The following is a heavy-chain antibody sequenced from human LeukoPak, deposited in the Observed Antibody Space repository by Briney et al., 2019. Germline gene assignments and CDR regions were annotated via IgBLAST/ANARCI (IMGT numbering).Heavy chain of an antibody. J-gene: IGHJ4*02. D-gene: IGHD3-10*01. Sequence: VASVKVSCKASGYTFTGYYMHWVRQAPGQGLEWMGWINPNSGGTNYAQKFQGRVTMTRDTSISTAYMELSRLRSDDTAVYYCARTAMVRGVMASYWGQGTLVTVSS. CDR3: ARTAMVRGVMASY. V-gene: IGHV1-2*02. CDR1: GYTFTGYY. CDR2: INPNSGGT.